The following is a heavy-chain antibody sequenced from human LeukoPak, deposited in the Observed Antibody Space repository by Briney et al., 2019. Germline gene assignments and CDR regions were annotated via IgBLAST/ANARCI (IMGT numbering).Heavy chain of an antibody. CDR3: ARHQASLYYYDSSDDFDY. CDR2: IYHSGST. D-gene: IGHD3-22*01. J-gene: IGHJ4*02. V-gene: IGHV4-4*02. Sequence: PSGTLSLTCAVSGGSIKSNNWWSWVRQPPGKGLEWIGEIYHSGSTNYNPSLESRVTVSVDKSKNQFSLDLSSVTAADTAVYYCARHQASLYYYDSSDDFDYWGQGTLVTVSS. CDR1: GGSIKSNNW.